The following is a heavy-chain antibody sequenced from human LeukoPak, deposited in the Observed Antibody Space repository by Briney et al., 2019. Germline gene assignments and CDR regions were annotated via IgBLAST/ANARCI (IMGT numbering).Heavy chain of an antibody. V-gene: IGHV1-2*02. CDR3: ARTPQVYYYYGMDV. J-gene: IGHJ6*02. CDR2: INPNSGGT. Sequence: GASVKVSCKASGYTFTGYYMHWVRQAPGQGLEWMGWINPNSGGTNYAQKFQGRVTMTRDTSISTAYMELSRLRSDDTAVYYCARTPQVYYYYGMDVSGQGTTVTVSS. CDR1: GYTFTGYY.